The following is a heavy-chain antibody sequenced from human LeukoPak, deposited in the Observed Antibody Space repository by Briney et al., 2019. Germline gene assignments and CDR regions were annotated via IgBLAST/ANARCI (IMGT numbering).Heavy chain of an antibody. J-gene: IGHJ3*02. CDR3: AKDPTYGGATADAFDI. CDR1: GFTVSSNY. Sequence: PGGSLRLSCAASGFTVSSNYMSWVRQAPGKGLEWVSAISGSGGSTYYADSVKGRFTISRDNSKNTLYLQMNSLRAEDTAVYYCAKDPTYGGATADAFDIWGQGTMVTVSS. V-gene: IGHV3-23*01. D-gene: IGHD4-23*01. CDR2: ISGSGGST.